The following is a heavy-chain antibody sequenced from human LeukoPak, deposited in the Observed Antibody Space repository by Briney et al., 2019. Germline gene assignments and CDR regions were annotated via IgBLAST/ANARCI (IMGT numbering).Heavy chain of an antibody. J-gene: IGHJ4*02. D-gene: IGHD6-19*01. V-gene: IGHV4-34*01. CDR2: INHSGST. CDR3: ATHGGGWYRNFDY. Sequence: SETLSLTCAVYGGSFSGYYWSWIRQPPGKGLEWIGEINHSGSTNYNPSLKSRVTISVDTSKNQFSLKLSSVTAADTAVYYCATHGGGWYRNFDYWGQGTLSPSPQ. CDR1: GGSFSGYY.